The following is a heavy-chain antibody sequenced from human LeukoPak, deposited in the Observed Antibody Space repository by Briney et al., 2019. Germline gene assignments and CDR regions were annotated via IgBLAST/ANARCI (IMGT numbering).Heavy chain of an antibody. J-gene: IGHJ6*02. Sequence: GGSLRLSCAASGFTFSSYGMHWVRQAPGKGLEWVAVIWYDGSNKYYADSVKGRFTISRDNSKNTLYLQMNSLRAEDTAVYYCARDRIGTYYYGMDVWGQGTTVTVSS. D-gene: IGHD1-1*01. V-gene: IGHV3-33*01. CDR2: IWYDGSNK. CDR1: GFTFSSYG. CDR3: ARDRIGTYYYGMDV.